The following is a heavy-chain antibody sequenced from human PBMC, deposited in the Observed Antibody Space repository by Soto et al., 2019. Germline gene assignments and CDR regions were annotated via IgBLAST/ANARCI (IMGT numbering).Heavy chain of an antibody. CDR1: GYTFTDYY. J-gene: IGHJ6*02. CDR2: INPNSGGT. CDR3: ARDQSPSSGWPGMDV. Sequence: WASVKVSCKASGYTFTDYYMHWVRQAPGQGLEWMGWINPNSGGTNCAQKFQGRVTMTRDTSISTAYMELNRLRSDDTAVYYCARDQSPSSGWPGMDVWGQGTTVTVSS. D-gene: IGHD6-19*01. V-gene: IGHV1-2*02.